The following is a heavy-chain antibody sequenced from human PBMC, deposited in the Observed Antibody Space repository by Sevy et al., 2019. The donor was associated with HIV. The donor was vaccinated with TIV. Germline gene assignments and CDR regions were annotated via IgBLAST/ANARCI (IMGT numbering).Heavy chain of an antibody. D-gene: IGHD6-19*01. CDR3: AREGSSGWLGY. V-gene: IGHV3-21*01. Sequence: GGSLRLSCAGSGFSFSYYSMNWVRQVPGKGLEWVSSISSSSSYIYYADSVKGRFTISRDNAKKSLYLQMNSLRAEDMALYFCAREGSSGWLGYWGQGTLVTVSS. CDR1: GFSFSYYS. CDR2: ISSSSSYI. J-gene: IGHJ4*02.